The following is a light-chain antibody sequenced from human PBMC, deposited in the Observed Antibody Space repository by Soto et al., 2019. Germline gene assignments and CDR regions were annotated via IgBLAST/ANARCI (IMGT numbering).Light chain of an antibody. CDR2: LGS. J-gene: IGKJ4*01. CDR1: QSLLHSNGYNY. CDR3: MQALLTLT. V-gene: IGKV2-28*01. Sequence: DIVMTQSPLSLPVTPGEPASISCRSSQSLLHSNGYNYLDWYLQKPGQSPQLLIYLGSNQASGVPDRFSGSGSGTDFTLKISRVEAEDVGVYYCMQALLTLTFGGGPKVEIK.